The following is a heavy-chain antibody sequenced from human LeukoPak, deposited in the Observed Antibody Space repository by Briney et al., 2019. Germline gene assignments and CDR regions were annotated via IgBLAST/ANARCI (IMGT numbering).Heavy chain of an antibody. Sequence: SETLSLTCAVYGGSFSGYYWSWIRQPPGKGLEWIGEINHSGSTNYNPSLKSRVTISVDTSKNQFSLQLSSVTAAATAVYYCARGTYGGYALYYFDYWGQGTLVTVSS. CDR3: ARGTYGGYALYYFDY. V-gene: IGHV4-34*01. CDR2: INHSGST. CDR1: GGSFSGYY. D-gene: IGHD5-12*01. J-gene: IGHJ4*02.